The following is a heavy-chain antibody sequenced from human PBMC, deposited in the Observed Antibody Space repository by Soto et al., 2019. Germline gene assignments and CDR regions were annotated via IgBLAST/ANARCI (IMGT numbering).Heavy chain of an antibody. CDR3: ARETDPAGRWFIYYYGMDV. CDR1: GFTFSSYA. J-gene: IGHJ6*02. D-gene: IGHD2-15*01. V-gene: IGHV3-30-3*01. Sequence: QVQLVESGGGVVQPGRSLRLSCAASGFTFSSYAMHWVRQAPGKGLEWVAVISYDGSNKYYADSVKGRFTISRDNSKNTLYLQMNSLRAEDKAVYSCARETDPAGRWFIYYYGMDVWGHGTTVTVSS. CDR2: ISYDGSNK.